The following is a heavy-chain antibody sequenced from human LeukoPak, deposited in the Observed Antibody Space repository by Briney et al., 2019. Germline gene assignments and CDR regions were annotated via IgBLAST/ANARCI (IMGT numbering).Heavy chain of an antibody. J-gene: IGHJ4*02. CDR3: ATPLDYYDRSDSHQGGD. V-gene: IGHV3-7*03. CDR2: IKHDGSEK. CDR1: GLTFSRHW. Sequence: GGSLRLSCAASGLTFSRHWMTWVRQAPGKGLEWVANIKHDGSEKNYVDSVKGRFTISRDNAKNSLYLQMNSLRAEDTAVYYCATPLDYYDRSDSHQGGDWGQGTLVTVSS. D-gene: IGHD3-22*01.